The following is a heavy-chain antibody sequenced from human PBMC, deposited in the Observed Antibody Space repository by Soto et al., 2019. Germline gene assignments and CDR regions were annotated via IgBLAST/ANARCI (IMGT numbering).Heavy chain of an antibody. V-gene: IGHV3-73*01. CDR3: TRTYYYDSSGPFVY. CDR1: GFTFSGSA. J-gene: IGHJ4*02. D-gene: IGHD3-22*01. Sequence: PGGSLRLSCAASGFTFSGSAMHWVRQASGKGLEWVGRIRSKANSYATAYAASVKGRFTISRDDSKNTAYLQMNSLKTEDTAVYYCTRTYYYDSSGPFVYWGQGTLVTVSS. CDR2: IRSKANSYAT.